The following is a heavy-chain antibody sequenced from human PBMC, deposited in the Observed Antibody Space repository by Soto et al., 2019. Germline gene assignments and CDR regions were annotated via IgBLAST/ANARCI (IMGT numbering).Heavy chain of an antibody. V-gene: IGHV3-53*01. CDR1: WFTVSSNY. CDR2: IYSGGST. Sequence: GSLRLSCAPSWFTVSSNYMSWVRQAPGKGLEWVSVIYSGGSTYYAYSVKGRFTISRDNSKNTLYLQMNSLRAEATAVYYCARTAGYSSPYAPDYWGRGTLVTVSS. CDR3: ARTAGYSSPYAPDY. D-gene: IGHD6-13*01. J-gene: IGHJ4*02.